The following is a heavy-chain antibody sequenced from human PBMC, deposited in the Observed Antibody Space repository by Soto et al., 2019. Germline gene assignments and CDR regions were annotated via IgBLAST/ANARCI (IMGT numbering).Heavy chain of an antibody. CDR2: ISYDGSNK. D-gene: IGHD6-13*01. CDR1: GFTFRSYG. Sequence: GGSLRLSCAVSGFTFRSYGMSWVRQAPGKGLEWVAVISYDGSNKYYTDSVKGRFTISRDNSKNTLYLQMNSLRAEDTAVYYCAKNFMGAAASDYYYGMDVWGQGTTVTVSS. CDR3: AKNFMGAAASDYYYGMDV. J-gene: IGHJ6*02. V-gene: IGHV3-30*18.